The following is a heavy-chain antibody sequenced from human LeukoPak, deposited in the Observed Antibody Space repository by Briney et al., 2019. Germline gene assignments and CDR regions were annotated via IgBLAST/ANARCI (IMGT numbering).Heavy chain of an antibody. J-gene: IGHJ4*02. CDR1: GFTFDDYA. V-gene: IGHV3-9*01. CDR3: AKERSGTYDY. Sequence: PGGSLRLSCATSGFTFDDYAMHWVRQTPGTGLEWVSGISWNSGSIGYADSVKGRFTISRDNAKNSLYLQMNSLRAEDTALYYCAKERSGTYDYWGQGTLVTVSS. CDR2: ISWNSGSI. D-gene: IGHD1-26*01.